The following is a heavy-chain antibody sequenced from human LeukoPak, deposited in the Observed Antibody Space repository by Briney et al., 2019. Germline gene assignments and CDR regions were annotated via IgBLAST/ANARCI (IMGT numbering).Heavy chain of an antibody. CDR3: ARDRNPYYSDSRDSFDY. CDR2: INPSGGST. V-gene: IGHV1-46*01. J-gene: IGHJ4*02. D-gene: IGHD3-22*01. Sequence: SVKVSCKASGYTFTSYYMHWVRQAPGQGLEWMGIINPSGGSTTYAQKFQGRVTMTRDTSTSTVYMELSSLRSEDTAVYYCARDRNPYYSDSRDSFDYWGQGTLVTVSS. CDR1: GYTFTSYY.